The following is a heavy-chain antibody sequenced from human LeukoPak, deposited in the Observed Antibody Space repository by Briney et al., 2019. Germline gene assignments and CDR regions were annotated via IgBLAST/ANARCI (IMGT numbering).Heavy chain of an antibody. CDR1: GFTFSSNA. V-gene: IGHV3-23*01. J-gene: IGHJ4*02. CDR3: AKDLAGTTSFDY. Sequence: GGSLRLSCGASGFTFSSNAMYWVRQAPGKGLEWVSAISDNGRSTYYADSVKGRFTISRDKSKNTLYLQMNSLRAEDTAVYYCAKDLAGTTSFDYWGQGTLVTVSS. D-gene: IGHD1-7*01. CDR2: ISDNGRST.